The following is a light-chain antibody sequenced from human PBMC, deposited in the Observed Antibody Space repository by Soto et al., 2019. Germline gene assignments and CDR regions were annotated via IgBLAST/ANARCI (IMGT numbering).Light chain of an antibody. CDR3: QQYPTYRT. V-gene: IGKV1-5*01. Sequence: EIQMTQSPSTLSASVGDRVTITCRASQSINNWVAWYQQKPGKAPQFLIYDASSLKSGVPSRFSGSGSGTEVTLTISSLQPDDFATYYCQQYPTYRTFGQGTKVDIK. CDR2: DAS. CDR1: QSINNW. J-gene: IGKJ1*01.